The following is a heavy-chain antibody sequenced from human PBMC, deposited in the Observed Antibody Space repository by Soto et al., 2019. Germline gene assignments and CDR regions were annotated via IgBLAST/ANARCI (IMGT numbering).Heavy chain of an antibody. CDR2: INPNSGGT. CDR3: ASAAVTGTAGLDF. Sequence: ASVKVSCKASGYTFSGFYVHWVRQAPGQGLEWMGWINPNSGGTKSAEKFQGRVTMTRDTSISTAYMELSRLTSDDTAVYYCASAAVTGTAGLDFWGQGTQVTVSS. V-gene: IGHV1-2*02. D-gene: IGHD6-19*01. J-gene: IGHJ4*02. CDR1: GYTFSGFY.